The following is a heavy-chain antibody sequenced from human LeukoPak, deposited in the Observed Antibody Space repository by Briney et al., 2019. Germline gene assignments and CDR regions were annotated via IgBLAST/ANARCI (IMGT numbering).Heavy chain of an antibody. CDR3: AELGITMIGGV. Sequence: GGSLRLSCTASGFTVSSNYMSWVRQAPGKGLEWVSIIYSGGSTFYADSVKGRFTISRDNAKNSLYLQMNSLRAEDTAVYYCAELGITMIGGVWGKGTTVTISS. V-gene: IGHV3-53*01. D-gene: IGHD3-10*02. CDR2: IYSGGST. J-gene: IGHJ6*04. CDR1: GFTVSSNY.